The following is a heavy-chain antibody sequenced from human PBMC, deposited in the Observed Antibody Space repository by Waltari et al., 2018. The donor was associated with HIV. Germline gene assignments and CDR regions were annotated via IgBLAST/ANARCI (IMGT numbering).Heavy chain of an antibody. J-gene: IGHJ5*02. CDR3: VRGIRYYAP. D-gene: IGHD3-3*01. V-gene: IGHV3-7*03. CDR1: EFTFNSYW. CDR2: INQDGSVK. Sequence: EVQLVESGGGLVQPGGSLRLSCVVSEFTFNSYWMSWVGQSPGKGLEWVANINQDGSVKYYWDSVRGRFTISRDNAENSLYLQMDYPRGADSANYFCVRGIRYYAPWGQGVLVSVS.